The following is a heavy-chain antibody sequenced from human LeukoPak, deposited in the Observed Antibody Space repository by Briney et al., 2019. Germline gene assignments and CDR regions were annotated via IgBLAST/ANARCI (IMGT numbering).Heavy chain of an antibody. J-gene: IGHJ4*02. Sequence: PGGTLRLSCAASGFTFSSYGMSWVRQAPGKGLEWVSAISGSGGSTYYADSVKGRFTISRDNSKNTLYLQMNSLRAEDTAVYYCAKDLGGSGSPWYFDYWGQGTLVTVSS. CDR3: AKDLGGSGSPWYFDY. CDR1: GFTFSSYG. V-gene: IGHV3-23*01. D-gene: IGHD3-10*01. CDR2: ISGSGGST.